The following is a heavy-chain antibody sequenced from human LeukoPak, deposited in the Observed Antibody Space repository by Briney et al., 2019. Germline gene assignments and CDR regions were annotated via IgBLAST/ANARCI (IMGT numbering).Heavy chain of an antibody. D-gene: IGHD3-3*01. J-gene: IGHJ3*02. Sequence: SVKVSCKASGGTFSSYAISWVRQAPGQGLEWMGRIIPILGIANYAQKFQGRVTITADKSTSTAYMELSSLRSEDTAVYYCARDNTYYDFWSGYFDAFDIWGQGTMVTVSS. CDR3: ARDNTYYDFWSGYFDAFDI. CDR1: GGTFSSYA. CDR2: IIPILGIA. V-gene: IGHV1-69*04.